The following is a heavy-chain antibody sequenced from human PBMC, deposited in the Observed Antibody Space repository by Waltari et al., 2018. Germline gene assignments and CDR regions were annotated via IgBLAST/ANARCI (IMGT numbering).Heavy chain of an antibody. CDR3: ARKIGDTSSAWCFDL. CDR2: INTDTGNP. CDR1: GYTFTNYP. D-gene: IGHD6-6*01. V-gene: IGHV7-4-1*02. Sequence: QVQLVQSGSELKEPGASVKISCQASGYTFTNYPINWVRQAPGQGLEWMGWINTDTGNPTYAQGFTGRFVFSLDTSVSTAYLQISSLKAEDTAVYYCARKIGDTSSAWCFDLWGRGSLVTVSS. J-gene: IGHJ2*01.